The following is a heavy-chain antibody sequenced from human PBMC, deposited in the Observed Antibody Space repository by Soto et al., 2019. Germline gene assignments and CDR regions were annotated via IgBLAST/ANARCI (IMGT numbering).Heavy chain of an antibody. CDR3: ARARYSGVGATKIRYYYYYGMDV. CDR2: IIPIFGTA. J-gene: IGHJ6*02. V-gene: IGHV1-69*06. CDR1: GGTFSSYA. D-gene: IGHD1-26*01. Sequence: GASVKVSCKASGGTFSSYAISWVRQAPGQGLEWMGGIIPIFGTANYAQKFQGRVTITADKSTSTAYMELSSLRSEDTAVYYCARARYSGVGATKIRYYYYYGMDVWGQGTTVTVSS.